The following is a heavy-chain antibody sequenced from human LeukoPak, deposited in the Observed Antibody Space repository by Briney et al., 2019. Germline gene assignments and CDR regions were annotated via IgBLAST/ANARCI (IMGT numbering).Heavy chain of an antibody. V-gene: IGHV1-69*08. D-gene: IGHD1-7*01. J-gene: IGHJ6*03. CDR2: IIPIFGTA. CDR1: GSTFTSYT. Sequence: SLKVSCKASGSTFTSYTISLVRQAPGQRLEWMGSIIPIFGTANYAHKIRGRGTITADKPTSTAYMYLCSLISGHPALCYFTNDLSNGSTSPYYYMDVWGKGTTVTVSS. CDR3: TNDLSNGSTSPYYYMDV.